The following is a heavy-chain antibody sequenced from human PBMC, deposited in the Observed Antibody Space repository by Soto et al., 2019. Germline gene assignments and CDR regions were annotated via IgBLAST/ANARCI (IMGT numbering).Heavy chain of an antibody. Sequence: ASVKVSCKASGYTFSNFGISWVRQAPGEGLEWMGWISPNSEKTKIAQRFQGRVTMTTDISTSTSYLELRGLTSDDTAVYYCTKDAKFDDIDTGYFVNDLWGQ. CDR3: TKDAKFDDIDTGYFVNDL. CDR2: ISPNSEKT. V-gene: IGHV1-18*01. CDR1: GYTFSNFG. J-gene: IGHJ5*02. D-gene: IGHD3-9*01.